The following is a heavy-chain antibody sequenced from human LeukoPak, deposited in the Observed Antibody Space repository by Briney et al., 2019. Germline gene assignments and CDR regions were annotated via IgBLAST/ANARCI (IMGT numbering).Heavy chain of an antibody. CDR1: GGSISSSSYY. D-gene: IGHD3-3*01. CDR2: IYTSGST. CDR3: AREDFWSGFPFDY. V-gene: IGHV4-61*02. J-gene: IGHJ4*02. Sequence: SETLSLTCTVSGGSISSSSYYWGWIRQPPGKGLEWIGRIYTSGSTNYNPSLKSRVTISVDTSKNQFSLKLSSVTAADTAVYYCAREDFWSGFPFDYWGQGTLVTVSS.